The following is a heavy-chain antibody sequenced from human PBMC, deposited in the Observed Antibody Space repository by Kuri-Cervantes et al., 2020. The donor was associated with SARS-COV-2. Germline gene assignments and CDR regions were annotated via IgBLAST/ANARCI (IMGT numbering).Heavy chain of an antibody. Sequence: GESLKISCAASGFTFSSYEMNWVRQAPGKGLEWVSHISSSGSTIYYADSVKGRFTISRDNAKNSLYLQMNSLRAEDTAVYYCASTIAVAAQDAFDIWGQGTMVTVSS. CDR3: ASTIAVAAQDAFDI. D-gene: IGHD6-19*01. CDR1: GFTFSSYE. J-gene: IGHJ3*02. CDR2: ISSSGSTI. V-gene: IGHV3-48*03.